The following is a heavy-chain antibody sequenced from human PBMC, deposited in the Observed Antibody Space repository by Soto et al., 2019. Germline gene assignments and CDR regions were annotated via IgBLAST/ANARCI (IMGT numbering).Heavy chain of an antibody. CDR2: IYYSGST. J-gene: IGHJ3*02. D-gene: IGHD4-17*01. V-gene: IGHV4-39*07. CDR3: ARRYGGAFDI. CDR1: GGSISSSSYY. Sequence: SETLSLTCTVSGGSISSSSYYWGWIRQPPGKGLEWIGSIYYSGSTNYNPSLKCRVTISVDTSKNQFSLKLSSVTAADTAVYYCARRYGGAFDIWGQGTMVTVSS.